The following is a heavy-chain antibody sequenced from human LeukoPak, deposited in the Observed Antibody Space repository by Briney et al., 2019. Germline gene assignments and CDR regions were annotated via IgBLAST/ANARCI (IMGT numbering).Heavy chain of an antibody. CDR1: GYTFRKYW. CDR3: ARRYCGGDCHSPYFDY. Sequence: GGSLRLSCAVSGYTFRKYWMRGVRRARGEGGEGVANIMQDGSEKYYVDSVKGRFTISRDNAKTSLYLQMNSLRAEDTAVYYCARRYCGGDCHSPYFDYWGQGTLVTVSS. D-gene: IGHD2-21*02. CDR2: IMQDGSEK. J-gene: IGHJ4*02. V-gene: IGHV3-7*01.